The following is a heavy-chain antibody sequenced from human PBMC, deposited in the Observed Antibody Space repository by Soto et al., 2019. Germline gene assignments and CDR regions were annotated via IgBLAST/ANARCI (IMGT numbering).Heavy chain of an antibody. CDR1: GGTFGSNA. J-gene: IGHJ3*02. Sequence: QVQQVQSETEVRKPGSSVKVSCRASGGTFGSNAISWVRQAPGQGLEWMRNIIPIFGTTKNAQNFQGRVTITADESTNTAYMELSSLRSEDTVIYYCAREGYTFGPGAVRGAFDIWGQGTMVTVSS. D-gene: IGHD1-1*01. V-gene: IGHV1-69*15. CDR2: IIPIFGTT. CDR3: AREGYTFGPGAVRGAFDI.